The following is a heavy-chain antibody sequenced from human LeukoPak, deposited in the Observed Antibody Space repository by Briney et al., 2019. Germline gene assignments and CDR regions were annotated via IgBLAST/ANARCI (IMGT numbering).Heavy chain of an antibody. CDR2: TYYRSKWYN. CDR3: ARDRAYYYDSSGYPTIFYYFDY. D-gene: IGHD3-22*01. V-gene: IGHV6-1*01. Sequence: SQTLSLTCAISGDSVSSNSAAWNWIRQSPSRGLEWLGRTYYRSKWYNDYAVSVKSRITINPDTSKNQFSLQLNSVTPEDTAVYYCARDRAYYYDSSGYPTIFYYFDYWGQGTLVTVSS. J-gene: IGHJ4*02. CDR1: GDSVSSNSAA.